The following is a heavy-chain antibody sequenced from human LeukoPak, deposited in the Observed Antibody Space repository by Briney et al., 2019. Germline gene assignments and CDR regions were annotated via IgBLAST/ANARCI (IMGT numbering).Heavy chain of an antibody. CDR3: ARGGDIVGATRSAFDI. CDR2: ISSGGST. D-gene: IGHD1-26*01. V-gene: IGHV3-53*01. Sequence: GGSLRLSCAASGFTVSSNYMSWVRQAPGKGLEWVSVISSGGSTYYADSVTGRFTISRGNSKNTLYLQMNSLRAEDKAVYYCARGGDIVGATRSAFDIWGQGTLVTVSS. CDR1: GFTVSSNY. J-gene: IGHJ3*02.